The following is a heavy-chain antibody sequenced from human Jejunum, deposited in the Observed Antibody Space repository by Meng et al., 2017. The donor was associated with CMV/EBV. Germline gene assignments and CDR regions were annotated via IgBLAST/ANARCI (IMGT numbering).Heavy chain of an antibody. J-gene: IGHJ4*02. CDR3: AKDRQGGNLGLLDY. D-gene: IGHD4-23*01. CDR2: IYSDGIII. V-gene: IGHV3-74*01. CDR1: GVCFSSYW. Sequence: VWPVVLGGWVLRPGWSPGLSCAASGVCFSSYWIDWVRQGSGRGLVWVGRIYSDGIIINYADSVKGRFTSSRDNAKNTLYLQMNSLRAEDTAVYYCAKDRQGGNLGLLDYWGQGTLVTVSS.